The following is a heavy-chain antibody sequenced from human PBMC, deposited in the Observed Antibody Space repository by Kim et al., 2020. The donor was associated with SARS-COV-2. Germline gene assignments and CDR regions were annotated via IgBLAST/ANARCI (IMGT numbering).Heavy chain of an antibody. V-gene: IGHV4-4*07. CDR2: IHASGST. CDR1: GGSFSIYR. CDR3: ARQVAGTDRRFDY. D-gene: IGHD6-19*01. Sequence: SETLSLICTVSGGSFSIYRWSWIRQPAGKGLEWIGRIHASGSTNYSPSLKSRVTVSLDTSANQMSLRLYSVTAADTAMYYCARQVAGTDRRFDYWGQGILVTVPS. J-gene: IGHJ4*02.